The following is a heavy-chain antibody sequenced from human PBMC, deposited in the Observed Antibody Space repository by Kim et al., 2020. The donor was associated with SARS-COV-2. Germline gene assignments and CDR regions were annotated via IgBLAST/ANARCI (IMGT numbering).Heavy chain of an antibody. D-gene: IGHD2-21*01. V-gene: IGHV4-39*01. Sequence: SNPARKSRVTLSVDTSKNQFSLKLSSVTAADTAVYYCARRGGDGYNPPDYWGQGTLVTVSS. J-gene: IGHJ4*02. CDR3: ARRGGDGYNPPDY.